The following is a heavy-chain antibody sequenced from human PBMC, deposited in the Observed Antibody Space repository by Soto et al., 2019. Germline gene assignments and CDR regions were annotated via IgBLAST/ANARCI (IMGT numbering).Heavy chain of an antibody. V-gene: IGHV4-34*01. Sequence: PSETLSLTCAVYGGSFSCYYWSWIRQPPGKGLEWIGEINHSGSTNYNPSLKSRVTISVDTSKNQFSLKLRSVTAADTAVYYCAGGLGSLTGTTLDYYGMDVWGQGTTVTVSS. D-gene: IGHD1-20*01. J-gene: IGHJ6*02. CDR2: INHSGST. CDR1: GGSFSCYY. CDR3: AGGLGSLTGTTLDYYGMDV.